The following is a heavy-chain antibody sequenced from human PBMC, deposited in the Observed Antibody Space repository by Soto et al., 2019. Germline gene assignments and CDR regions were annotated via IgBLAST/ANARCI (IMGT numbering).Heavy chain of an antibody. J-gene: IGHJ6*02. D-gene: IGHD2-2*01. CDR3: ASVCLPGMYGEDV. V-gene: IGHV1-69*06. CDR1: GGTFGSYA. CDR2: IMPVFGTV. Sequence: QVQLVQSGAEVKKPGSSVKVSCKASGGTFGSYAVSWVRQAPGQGLEGMGKIMPVFGTVNYAQKFQGRVTITVEKFTKKAYMELSGLRSGDTAVYFCASVCLPGMYGEDVWGQETTVSVSS.